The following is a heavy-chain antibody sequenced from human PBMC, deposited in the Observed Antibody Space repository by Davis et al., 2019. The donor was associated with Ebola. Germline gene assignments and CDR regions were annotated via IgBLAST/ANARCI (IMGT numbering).Heavy chain of an antibody. CDR3: AKRATVKVAGANYYNAMDV. D-gene: IGHD6-19*01. Sequence: PGGSLRLSCAASGFSFSTYVMTWVRQAPEKGLEWVSAISSGSDITYYAESVKGRFTISRDNSKSTLYLQMNSLRAEDTAVFYCAKRATVKVAGANYYNAMDVWGKGTTVTVSS. V-gene: IGHV3-23*01. CDR2: ISSGSDIT. CDR1: GFSFSTYV. J-gene: IGHJ6*04.